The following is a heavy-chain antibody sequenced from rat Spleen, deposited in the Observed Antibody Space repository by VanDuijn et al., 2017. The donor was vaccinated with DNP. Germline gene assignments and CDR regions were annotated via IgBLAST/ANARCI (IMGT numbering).Heavy chain of an antibody. CDR3: ARWPGYNPPYAMDA. J-gene: IGHJ4*01. Sequence: EVQLQESGPGLVKPSQSLSLTCSVTGYSITSNYWAWIRKFPGDKMEWIGYINYSGYTGYNPSLKGRGSITRDTSKNQFFLQVNSVNTEDTATYYCARWPGYNPPYAMDAWGQGTSVTVSS. CDR1: GYSITSNY. V-gene: IGHV3-1*01. CDR2: INYSGYT. D-gene: IGHD1-4*01.